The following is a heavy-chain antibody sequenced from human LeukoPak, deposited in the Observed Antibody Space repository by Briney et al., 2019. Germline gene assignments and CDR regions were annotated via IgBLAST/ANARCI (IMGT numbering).Heavy chain of an antibody. Sequence: GGSLRLSCAASGFTFSDYYMSWIRQAPGKGLEWVSYISSGGSTIYYADSVKGRFTISRDNAKNSLYLQMNSLRAEDTAVYYCASLKRGYSYGLIDYWGQGTLVTVSS. CDR3: ASLKRGYSYGLIDY. CDR2: ISSGGSTI. CDR1: GFTFSDYY. J-gene: IGHJ4*02. D-gene: IGHD5-18*01. V-gene: IGHV3-11*01.